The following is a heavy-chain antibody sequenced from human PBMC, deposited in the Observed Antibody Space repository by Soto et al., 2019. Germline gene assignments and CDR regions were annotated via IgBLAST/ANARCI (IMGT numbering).Heavy chain of an antibody. V-gene: IGHV4-61*08. CDR3: ARVPVDRYMIYRFDP. J-gene: IGHJ5*02. Sequence: SETLSLTCTVSGGSVSSWDYYWTWIRQPPGKGLEWSGYVYYGGSTNYTPCLTSPVTISVDTAKTQSPLKRTSVTAADTAAYDCARVPVDRYMIYRFDPGCQGTLVTVSS. D-gene: IGHD3-16*01. CDR1: GGSVSSWDYY. CDR2: VYYGGST.